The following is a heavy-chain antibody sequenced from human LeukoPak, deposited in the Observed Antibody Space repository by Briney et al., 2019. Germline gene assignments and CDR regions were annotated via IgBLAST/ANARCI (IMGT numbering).Heavy chain of an antibody. V-gene: IGHV3-30*04. CDR3: ARGYSGYDGFDY. Sequence: GGSLGLSCAASGFTFSSYAMHWVRQAPGKGLEWVAVISYDGSNKYYADSVKGRFTISRDNSKNTLYLQMNSLRAEDTAVYYCARGYSGYDGFDYWGQGTLVTVSS. CDR1: GFTFSSYA. CDR2: ISYDGSNK. J-gene: IGHJ4*02. D-gene: IGHD5-12*01.